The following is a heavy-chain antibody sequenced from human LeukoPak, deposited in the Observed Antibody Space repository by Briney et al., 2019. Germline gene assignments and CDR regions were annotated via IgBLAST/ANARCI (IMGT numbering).Heavy chain of an antibody. D-gene: IGHD1-1*01. V-gene: IGHV1-46*01. Sequence: ASVKVSCKASGYTFAGYYIHWVRQAPGQGLEWMGIINPSGGSTSYAQKFQGRVTMTRDTSTSTVYMELSSLRSEDTAVYYCARALPTGTTPPQAFDYWGQGTLVTVSS. J-gene: IGHJ4*02. CDR1: GYTFAGYY. CDR2: INPSGGST. CDR3: ARALPTGTTPPQAFDY.